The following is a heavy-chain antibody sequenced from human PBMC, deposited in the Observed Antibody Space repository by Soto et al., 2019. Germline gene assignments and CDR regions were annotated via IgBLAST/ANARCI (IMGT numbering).Heavy chain of an antibody. V-gene: IGHV4-31*03. CDR2: IYYSGST. CDR3: ARSVDP. CDR1: GGSISSGGYY. Sequence: QVQLQESGPGLVKPSQTLSLTCTVSGGSISSGGYYWSWIRQHPGKGLEWIGYIYYSGSTYYNPSLTSRATRTVDTSKSQFSPKLSSVTAAETAVYYCARSVDPWGQGTLVTVSS. J-gene: IGHJ5*02.